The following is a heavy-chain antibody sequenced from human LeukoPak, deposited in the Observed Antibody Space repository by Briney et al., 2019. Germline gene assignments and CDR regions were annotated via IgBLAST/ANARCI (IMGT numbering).Heavy chain of an antibody. Sequence: PSETLSLTCVVSGGSVSSTNWWSWVRQPPGKGLEWIGEIYHSGSTNYNPSLKSRVIISVDKSKNQFSLKLSSVTAADTAVYYCARTTEGGYTYDYFYYYYMDVWGKGTTVTISS. CDR3: ARTTEGGYTYDYFYYYYMDV. V-gene: IGHV4-4*02. CDR2: IYHSGST. D-gene: IGHD5-18*01. CDR1: GGSVSSTNW. J-gene: IGHJ6*03.